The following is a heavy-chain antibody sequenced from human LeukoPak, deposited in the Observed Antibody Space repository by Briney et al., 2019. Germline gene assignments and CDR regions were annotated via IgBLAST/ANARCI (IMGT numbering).Heavy chain of an antibody. V-gene: IGHV4-4*07. J-gene: IGHJ5*02. CDR1: GGSISTYY. Sequence: SETLSLTCTVYGGSISTYYWSWIRQPAGKGLEWIGRVYPSGRTSYNPSLENRVTMSVDTSKKQFSLKLRSVTAADTAVYYCASGGRISAANWFDPWGQGTLVTVSS. D-gene: IGHD6-13*01. CDR2: VYPSGRT. CDR3: ASGGRISAANWFDP.